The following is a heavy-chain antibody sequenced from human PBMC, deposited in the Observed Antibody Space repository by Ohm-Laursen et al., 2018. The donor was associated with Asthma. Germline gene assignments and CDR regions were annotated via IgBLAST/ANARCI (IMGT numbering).Heavy chain of an antibody. CDR2: ISYDGSTE. Sequence: SLRLSCAASGFTFSSYGMHWVRQAPGKGLEWVALISYDGSTESYADSVKGRFTISRDNFKNTVHLDMNSLRAEDTAVYHCAKGIVPVYYYGLDVWGQGTTVTVSS. D-gene: IGHD1-26*01. V-gene: IGHV3-30*18. J-gene: IGHJ6*02. CDR3: AKGIVPVYYYGLDV. CDR1: GFTFSSYG.